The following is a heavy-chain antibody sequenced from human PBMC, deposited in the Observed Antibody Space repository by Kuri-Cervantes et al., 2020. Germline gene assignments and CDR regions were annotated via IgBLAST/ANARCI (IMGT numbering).Heavy chain of an antibody. J-gene: IGHJ4*02. CDR2: MNPNSGNT. V-gene: IGHV1-8*01. CDR3: AREMGNWGYFDH. Sequence: ASVKVSCKASGYTFTSYDINWVRQATGQGLEWMGWMNPNSGNTGYAQKFQGRVTMTRNTSISTAYMELSSLRAEDTAVYYCAREMGNWGYFDHWGQGTLVTVSS. CDR1: GYTFTSYD. D-gene: IGHD7-27*01.